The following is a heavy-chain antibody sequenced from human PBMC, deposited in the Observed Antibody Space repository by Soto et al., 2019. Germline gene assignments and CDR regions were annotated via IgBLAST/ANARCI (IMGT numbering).Heavy chain of an antibody. CDR2: IHYSGTT. Sequence: SETLSLTCTVSGTAISSYYWSWIRQPPGQGLEWIANIHYSGTTNYNPSLASRVTLSVDTSKNQFSLKMTSVTAADRAMYFCARYNSYAIDYWGRGTLVTVSS. D-gene: IGHD2-8*01. V-gene: IGHV4-59*01. CDR1: GTAISSYY. CDR3: ARYNSYAIDY. J-gene: IGHJ4*02.